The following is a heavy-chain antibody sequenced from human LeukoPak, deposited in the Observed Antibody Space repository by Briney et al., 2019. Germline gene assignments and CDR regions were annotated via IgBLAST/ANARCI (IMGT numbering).Heavy chain of an antibody. CDR1: GYTFTSYD. Sequence: GASVKVSCKASGYTFTSYDINWVRQATGQGLEWMGWMNPNSGNTGYAQKFQGRVTITADKSTSTAYMELSSLRSEDTAVYYCASTPRLGYCSGGSCSQAFDIWGQGTMVTVSS. D-gene: IGHD2-15*01. J-gene: IGHJ3*02. V-gene: IGHV1-8*01. CDR2: MNPNSGNT. CDR3: ASTPRLGYCSGGSCSQAFDI.